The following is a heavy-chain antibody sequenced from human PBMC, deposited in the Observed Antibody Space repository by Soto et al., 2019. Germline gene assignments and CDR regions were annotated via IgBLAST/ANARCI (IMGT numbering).Heavy chain of an antibody. J-gene: IGHJ4*02. V-gene: IGHV1-2*02. D-gene: IGHD3-16*02. CDR1: GYAFTCYY. Sequence: VKVSFQASGYAFTCYYMHWVRQAPGQGLEWMGWINPNSGGTNYAQKFQGRVTMTRDTSISTAYMELSRLRSDDTAVYYCARLGYRNPFDYWGQGTLVTVSS. CDR3: ARLGYRNPFDY. CDR2: INPNSGGT.